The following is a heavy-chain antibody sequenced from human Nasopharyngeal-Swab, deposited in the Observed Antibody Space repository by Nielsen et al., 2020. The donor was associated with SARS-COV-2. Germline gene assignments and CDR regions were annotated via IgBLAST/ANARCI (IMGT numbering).Heavy chain of an antibody. V-gene: IGHV3-73*01. CDR2: IRSKGNTYAT. D-gene: IGHD2-15*01. CDR3: TRCGGGCYSGRGY. J-gene: IGHJ4*02. Sequence: GGSLRLSCAASGFTFSDSAIHWVRQASGKGLEWVGRIRSKGNTYATAYAASVKGRFIIFRDDPTNTAYLQMNSLKTEDTAVYYCTRCGGGCYSGRGYWGQGTLVTVSS. CDR1: GFTFSDSA.